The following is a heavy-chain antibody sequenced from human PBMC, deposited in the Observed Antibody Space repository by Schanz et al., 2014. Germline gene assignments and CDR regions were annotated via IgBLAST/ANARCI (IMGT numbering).Heavy chain of an antibody. V-gene: IGHV4-59*01. CDR1: GGSISNYY. D-gene: IGHD5-12*01. J-gene: IGHJ6*02. CDR2: IYYSGST. Sequence: QVQLQESGPGLVKPSETLSLTCTVSGGSISNYYWSWIRQPPGKGLEWIGYIYYSGSTNYNPSLKSRVTISVDTSKNQFSLKLSSMTAADTAVYYCARAEINSGYARYYYGMDVWGQGTTVTVSS. CDR3: ARAEINSGYARYYYGMDV.